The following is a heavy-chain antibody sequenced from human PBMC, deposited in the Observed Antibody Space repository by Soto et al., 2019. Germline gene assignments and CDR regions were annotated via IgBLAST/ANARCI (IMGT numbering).Heavy chain of an antibody. J-gene: IGHJ6*01. CDR1: GGSVSSNSYS. D-gene: IGHD2-2*03. V-gene: IGHV4-39*01. CDR2: IYSSENT. Sequence: PSETLSLTCTVSGGSVSSNSYSWGWIRQSPGKWLEWIGTIYSSENTYYNPSLLSRVTISVDTSKNEFSLRLSSVTAADTAVYYCARLNGYCVSTNCHSYYGMDVWGQGTTVT. CDR3: ARLNGYCVSTNCHSYYGMDV.